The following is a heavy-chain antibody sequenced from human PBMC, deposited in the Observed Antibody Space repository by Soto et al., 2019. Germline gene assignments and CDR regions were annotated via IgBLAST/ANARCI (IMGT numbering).Heavy chain of an antibody. Sequence: QLQLQESGPGLVKPSETLSLTCTVPGGSISSSSYYWGWIRQPPGKGLEWIGSIYYSGSTYYNPSLKSRVTISVDTSKNQFSLKLSSVTAADTAVYYCARHLFSSGWYLIWGQGTMVTVSS. CDR1: GGSISSSSYY. CDR2: IYYSGST. J-gene: IGHJ3*02. D-gene: IGHD6-19*01. CDR3: ARHLFSSGWYLI. V-gene: IGHV4-39*01.